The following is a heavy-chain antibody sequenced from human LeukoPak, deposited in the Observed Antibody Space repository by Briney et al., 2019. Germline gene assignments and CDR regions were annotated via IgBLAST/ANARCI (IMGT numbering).Heavy chain of an antibody. CDR3: ARSGDYEDNY. D-gene: IGHD4-17*01. Sequence: PGGSLRLSCAASGFTFSSYAMGWVRQAPGKGLEWVSYISSSGSTIYYADSVKGRFTISRDNAKNSLYLQMNSLRAEDTAVYYCARSGDYEDNYWGQGTLVTVSS. CDR2: ISSSGSTI. CDR1: GFTFSSYA. J-gene: IGHJ4*02. V-gene: IGHV3-48*03.